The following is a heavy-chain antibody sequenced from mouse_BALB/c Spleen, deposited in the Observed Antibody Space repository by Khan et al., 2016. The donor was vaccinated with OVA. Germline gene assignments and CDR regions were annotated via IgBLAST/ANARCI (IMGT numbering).Heavy chain of an antibody. V-gene: IGHV1-18*01. J-gene: IGHJ4*01. CDR1: GYTFTEYT. D-gene: IGHD3-3*01. Sequence: EVQLQQSGPELVKPGASVKISCKTSGYTFTEYTLHWMKQSHGKSLEWIGVINPKNGVTSYNQKLKGKATLTVDKSSSTAYMEFRSLTSEDSAVYYGARDAGRYWGPGTSVPVSS. CDR2: INPKNGVT. CDR3: ARDAGRY.